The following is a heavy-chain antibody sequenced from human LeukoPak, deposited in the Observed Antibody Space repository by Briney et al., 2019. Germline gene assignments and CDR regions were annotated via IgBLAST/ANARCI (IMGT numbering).Heavy chain of an antibody. CDR3: ARRKAAAGTWFDP. CDR2: INHSGST. J-gene: IGHJ5*02. Sequence: PSETLSLTCAVYGGSFSGYYWSWIRQPPGKGLEWIGEINHSGSTNYNPSLKSRVTISVDTSKNQFSLKLSSVTAADTAVYYCARRKAAAGTWFDPWGQGTLVTVSS. D-gene: IGHD6-13*01. V-gene: IGHV4-34*01. CDR1: GGSFSGYY.